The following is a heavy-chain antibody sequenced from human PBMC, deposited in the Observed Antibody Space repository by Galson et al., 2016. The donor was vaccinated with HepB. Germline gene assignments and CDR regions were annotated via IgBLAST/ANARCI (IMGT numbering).Heavy chain of an antibody. Sequence: SCKASGYSFTAYYDINWVRQAPGQGLEWMGWMTPNSGNTGYAQKFQGRVTMTRDISRSTAYMELSSLRSVDTAVYYWARWSSYVRGVDYWGQGTLVTVSS. V-gene: IGHV1-8*01. CDR1: GYSFTAYYD. D-gene: IGHD3-3*01. CDR2: MTPNSGNT. CDR3: ARWSSYVRGVDY. J-gene: IGHJ4*02.